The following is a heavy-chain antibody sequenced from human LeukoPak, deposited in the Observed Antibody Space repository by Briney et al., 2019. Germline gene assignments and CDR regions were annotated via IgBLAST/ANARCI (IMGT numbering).Heavy chain of an antibody. CDR1: GYTFTGYY. CDR3: ARVGDGLNDAFDI. Sequence: ASVKVSCKASGYTFTGYYMNWVRQAPGQGLEWMGRINPNSGGTNYAQKFQGRVTMTRDTSISTAYMELSRLRSDDTAVYYCARVGDGLNDAFDIWDQGTMVTVSS. D-gene: IGHD5-24*01. V-gene: IGHV1-2*06. CDR2: INPNSGGT. J-gene: IGHJ3*02.